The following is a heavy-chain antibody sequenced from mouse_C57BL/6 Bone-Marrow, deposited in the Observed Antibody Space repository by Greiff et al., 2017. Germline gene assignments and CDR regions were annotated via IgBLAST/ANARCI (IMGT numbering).Heavy chain of an antibody. D-gene: IGHD1-1*01. J-gene: IGHJ1*03. Sequence: EVMLVESGEGLVKPGGSLKLSCAASGFTFSSYAMSWVRQTPEKRLEWVAYISSGGDYIYYADTVQGRFTISRDNARNTLYLQMSSLKSEDTAMYYCTRGTTVVAPLGFDVWGTGTTVTVSS. CDR2: ISSGGDYI. CDR3: TRGTTVVAPLGFDV. CDR1: GFTFSSYA. V-gene: IGHV5-9-1*02.